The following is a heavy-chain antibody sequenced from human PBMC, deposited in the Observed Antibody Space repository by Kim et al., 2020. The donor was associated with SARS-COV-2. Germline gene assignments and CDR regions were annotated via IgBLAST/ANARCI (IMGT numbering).Heavy chain of an antibody. V-gene: IGHV3-30*18. J-gene: IGHJ6*02. CDR2: ISYGGSDK. CDR1: GFTFSTYG. CDR3: AKGKPPNYYYGMDV. Sequence: GGSLRLSCAAPGFTFSTYGMHWVRQAPGKGLEWVAVISYGGSDKYYADSVKGRFTISRDNSKNTLYLQMNSLRPEDTAMYYCAKGKPPNYYYGMDVWGQGTPVTVSS.